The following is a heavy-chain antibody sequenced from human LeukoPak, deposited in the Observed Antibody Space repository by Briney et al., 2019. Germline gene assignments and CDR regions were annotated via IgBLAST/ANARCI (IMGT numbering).Heavy chain of an antibody. Sequence: GGSLRLSCAASGFTFSSYGMHWVRQAPGKGLEWVSFIRYDGSNKYYADSVKGRFTISRDNSKNTLYLQMNSLRAEDTAVYYCAKDGVTMVWGVSKDYYYYMDVWGKGTTVTVSS. CDR2: IRYDGSNK. D-gene: IGHD3-10*01. CDR1: GFTFSSYG. V-gene: IGHV3-30*02. CDR3: AKDGVTMVWGVSKDYYYYMDV. J-gene: IGHJ6*03.